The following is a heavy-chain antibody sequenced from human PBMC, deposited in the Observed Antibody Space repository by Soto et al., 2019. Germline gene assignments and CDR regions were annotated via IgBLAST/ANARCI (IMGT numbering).Heavy chain of an antibody. CDR3: AKAMDCSGGSCCSRWFGP. D-gene: IGHD2-15*01. CDR2: ISGGGGST. CDR1: GFTFSGYA. V-gene: IGHV3-23*01. J-gene: IGHJ5*02. Sequence: GGSLRLSCAASGFTFSGYAMSWVRQAPAKGLEWVSAISGGGGSTYYADSVKGRFTISRDNSKNTLYPQMNSLRAEDTSVYYCAKAMDCSGGSCCSRWFGPCGQGTLLTVSA.